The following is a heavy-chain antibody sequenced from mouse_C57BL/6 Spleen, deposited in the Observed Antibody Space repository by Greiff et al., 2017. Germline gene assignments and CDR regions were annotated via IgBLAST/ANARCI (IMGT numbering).Heavy chain of an antibody. CDR2: ISDGGSYT. J-gene: IGHJ3*01. CDR1: GFTFSSYA. V-gene: IGHV5-4*01. CDR3: ARDPFSAVVATVRSWFAY. D-gene: IGHD1-1*01. Sequence: EVKLMESGGGLVKPGGSLKLSCAASGFTFSSYAMSWVRQTPEQRLEWVATISDGGSYTYYPDNVKGRFTISRDNAKNNLYLQMSHLKSEDTAMYYCARDPFSAVVATVRSWFAYWGQGTLVTVSA.